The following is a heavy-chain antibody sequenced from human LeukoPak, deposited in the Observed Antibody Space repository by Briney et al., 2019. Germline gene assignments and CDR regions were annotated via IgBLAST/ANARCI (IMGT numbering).Heavy chain of an antibody. D-gene: IGHD3-22*01. Sequence: SQTLSLTCAISGDSVSSNSAAWNWIRQSPSRGLEWLGRTYYRSNWYNDYAVSVKSRITINPDTSKNQFSLQLNSVTPEDTAVYYCAREVSGYYDSSGYYYHFDYWGQGTLVTVSS. J-gene: IGHJ4*02. V-gene: IGHV6-1*01. CDR3: AREVSGYYDSSGYYYHFDY. CDR2: TYYRSNWYN. CDR1: GDSVSSNSAA.